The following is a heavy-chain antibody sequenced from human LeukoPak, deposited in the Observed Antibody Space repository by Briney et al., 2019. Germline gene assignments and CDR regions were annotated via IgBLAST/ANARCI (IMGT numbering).Heavy chain of an antibody. CDR1: GGSISIYY. D-gene: IGHD3-10*01. J-gene: IGHJ4*02. CDR2: IYDSGST. Sequence: SETLSLTCTVSGGSISIYYWSWIRQPPGKGLEWIGYIYDSGSTNYNPSLKSRVTISVDTSKNQFSLKLSSVTAADTAVYYCARVGVRGVKSFDYWGQGTLVTVSS. CDR3: ARVGVRGVKSFDY. V-gene: IGHV4-59*12.